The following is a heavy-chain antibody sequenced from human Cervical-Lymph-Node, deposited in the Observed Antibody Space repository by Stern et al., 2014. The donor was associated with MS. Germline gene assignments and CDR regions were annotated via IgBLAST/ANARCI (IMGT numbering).Heavy chain of an antibody. CDR2: ILHYENNN. D-gene: IGHD2-8*01. CDR1: GFTFRSHV. CDR3: VREDGDFDY. Sequence: VQLLEYGGGVVQPGGSLRLSCGGSGFTFRSHVMNWVRQGPGKGLEWVPVILHYENNNSYADSVKGRFTISRDNSNNTLSLQMNSLRAEDTAVYYCVREDGDFDYWGQGTLVTVSS. V-gene: IGHV3-30-3*01. J-gene: IGHJ4*02.